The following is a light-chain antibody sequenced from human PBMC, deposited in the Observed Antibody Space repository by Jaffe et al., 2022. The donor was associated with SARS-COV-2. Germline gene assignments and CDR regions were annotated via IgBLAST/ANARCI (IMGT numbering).Light chain of an antibody. V-gene: IGKV1D-12*01. J-gene: IGKJ4*01. CDR3: QQAKGFPLT. Sequence: DIQMTQSPSSVSASVGDRVTIACRASQGISSWLAWYQQKPGKAPKPLMYAASSLQSGVPSRFSGSGYGTDFNLSISSLQPEDSATYYCQQAKGFPLTFGGGTKVEIK. CDR2: AAS. CDR1: QGISSW.